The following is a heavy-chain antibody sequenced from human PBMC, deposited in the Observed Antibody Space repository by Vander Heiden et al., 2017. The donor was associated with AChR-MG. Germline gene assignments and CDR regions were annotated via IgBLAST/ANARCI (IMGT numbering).Heavy chain of an antibody. CDR3: ARKVDIVATISPYYYYYGMDV. CDR2: IYPGDSDT. V-gene: IGHV5-51*01. Sequence: EVQLVQSGAEVKKPGESLKISCKASGYSFTSYRLGWVRQMPGKGLEWMGIIYPGDSDTRYSPSFQGQVTISADKSISTAYLQWSSLKASDTAMYYCARKVDIVATISPYYYYYGMDVWGQGTTVTVSS. CDR1: GYSFTSYR. J-gene: IGHJ6*02. D-gene: IGHD5-12*01.